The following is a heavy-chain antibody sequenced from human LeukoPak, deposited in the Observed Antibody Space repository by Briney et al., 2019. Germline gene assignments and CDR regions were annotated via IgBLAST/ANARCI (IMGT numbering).Heavy chain of an antibody. Sequence: SETLSLTSTVSGGSISSYYWSWIRQPPGKGLEWIGYIYYSGSTNYNPSLKSRVTISVDTSKNQFSLKLSSVTAADTAVYYCARLKPALRYFDWSNPFDYWGQGTLVTVSS. CDR3: ARLKPALRYFDWSNPFDY. CDR2: IYYSGST. D-gene: IGHD3-9*01. CDR1: GGSISSYY. J-gene: IGHJ4*02. V-gene: IGHV4-59*08.